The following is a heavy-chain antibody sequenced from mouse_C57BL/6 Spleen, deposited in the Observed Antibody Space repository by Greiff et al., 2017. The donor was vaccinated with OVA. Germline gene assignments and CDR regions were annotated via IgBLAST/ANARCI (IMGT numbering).Heavy chain of an antibody. J-gene: IGHJ2*01. D-gene: IGHD1-1*01. V-gene: IGHV5-17*01. CDR2: ISSGSSTI. CDR3: ARGATVFDY. CDR1: GFTFSDYG. Sequence: EVQRVESGGGLVKPGGSLKLSCAASGFTFSDYGMHWVRQAPEKGLEWVAYISSGSSTIYYAVTVKGRFTITRDNAKNTLFLQMTSLRSEDTAMDDCARGATVFDYWGQGTTLTVSS.